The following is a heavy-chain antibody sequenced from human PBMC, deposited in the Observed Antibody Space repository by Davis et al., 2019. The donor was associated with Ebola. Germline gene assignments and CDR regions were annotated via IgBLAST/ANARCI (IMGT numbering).Heavy chain of an antibody. V-gene: IGHV3-21*01. D-gene: IGHD2-2*01. CDR1: GFTFSSYS. CDR2: ISSSSSYI. CDR3: ARDLIIVLVPAATEGYYYGMDV. Sequence: GESLKISCAASGFTFSSYSMNWVRQAPGKGLEWVSSISSSSSYIYYADSVKGRFTISRDNAKNSLYLQMNSLSAEDTAVYYCARDLIIVLVPAATEGYYYGMDVWGQGTTVTVSS. J-gene: IGHJ6*02.